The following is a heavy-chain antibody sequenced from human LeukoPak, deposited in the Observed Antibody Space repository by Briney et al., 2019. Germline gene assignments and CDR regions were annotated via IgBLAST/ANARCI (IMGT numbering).Heavy chain of an antibody. V-gene: IGHV3-64D*06. D-gene: IGHD3-22*01. CDR2: ISSNGGST. CDR1: GFTFSSYA. CDR3: VKAAQYYYDSSGSLFDL. J-gene: IGHJ2*01. Sequence: GGSLRLSCSASGFTFSSYAMHWVRQAPGKGLEYVSAISSNGGSTYYADSVKGRFTISRDNSKNTLYLQMSSLRAEDTAVYYCVKAAQYYYDSSGSLFDLWGRGTLATVSS.